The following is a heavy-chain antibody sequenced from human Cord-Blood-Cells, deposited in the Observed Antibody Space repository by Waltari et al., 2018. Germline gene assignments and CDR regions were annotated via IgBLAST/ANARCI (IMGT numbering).Heavy chain of an antibody. CDR2: INPNSGGT. D-gene: IGHD4-4*01. J-gene: IGHJ6*02. Sequence: QVQLVQSGAEVKKPGASVKVSCKASGYTFTGYYMHWVRQAPGQGLEWMGWINPNSGGTNYAQKFQGWVTMTRDTSISTAYMELSRLRSDDTAVYYCARDPGNYYYYYGMDVWGQGTTVTVSS. CDR1: GYTFTGYY. V-gene: IGHV1-2*04. CDR3: ARDPGNYYYYYGMDV.